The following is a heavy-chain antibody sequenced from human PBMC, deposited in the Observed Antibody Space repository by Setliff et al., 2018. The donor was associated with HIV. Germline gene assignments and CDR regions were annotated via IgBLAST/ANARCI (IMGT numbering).Heavy chain of an antibody. CDR3: ATRPRIAARPFDY. V-gene: IGHV4-31*03. Sequence: NPSETLSLTCSVSGVSVGSGDYYWHWIRQHPEKALEWIGYIFHSGDTYYNPSLKSRSSMSVDTSKNQFSLELTSLTAADTAVYYCATRPRIAARPFDYWGQGMLVTVSS. D-gene: IGHD6-6*01. CDR1: GVSVGSGDYY. CDR2: IFHSGDT. J-gene: IGHJ4*02.